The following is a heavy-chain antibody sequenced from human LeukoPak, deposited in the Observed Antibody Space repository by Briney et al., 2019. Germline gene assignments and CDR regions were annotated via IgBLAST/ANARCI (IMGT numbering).Heavy chain of an antibody. CDR2: ISGSGGST. D-gene: IGHD2-2*01. CDR3: AKHIVVVPAALYDWFDP. V-gene: IGHV3-23*01. CDR1: GFTFSSYA. J-gene: IGHJ5*02. Sequence: PGGSLRLSCAASGFTFSSYAMSWVRQAPGKGLEWVSAISGSGGSTYYADSVKGRFTISRDNSKNTLYLQMNSLRAEDTAVYYCAKHIVVVPAALYDWFDPWGQGTLVTVSS.